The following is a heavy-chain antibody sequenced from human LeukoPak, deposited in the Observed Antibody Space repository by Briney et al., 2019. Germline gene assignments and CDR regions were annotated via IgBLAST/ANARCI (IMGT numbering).Heavy chain of an antibody. CDR3: AREGGVVVPAAIRSSGGDYGY. V-gene: IGHV4-38-2*02. CDR2: IYHSGST. D-gene: IGHD2-2*02. Sequence: SETLSLTCTVSGYSISSGYYWGWIRQPPGKGLEWIGSIYHSGSTYYNPSLKSRVTISVDTSKNQFSLKLSSVTAAGTAVYYCAREGGVVVPAAIRSSGGDYGYWGQGTLVTVSS. CDR1: GYSISSGYY. J-gene: IGHJ4*02.